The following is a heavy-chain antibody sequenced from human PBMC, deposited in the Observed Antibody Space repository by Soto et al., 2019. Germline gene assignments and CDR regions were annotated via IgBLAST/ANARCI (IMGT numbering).Heavy chain of an antibody. CDR3: ARDLAYCGGDCYPHYYYYGMDV. V-gene: IGHV3-30-3*01. D-gene: IGHD2-21*02. CDR1: GFTFSSYA. Sequence: GGSLRLSCAASGFTFSSYAMRWVRQAPGKGLEWVAVISYDGSNKYYADSVKGRFTISRDNSKNTLYLQMNSLRAEDTAVYYCARDLAYCGGDCYPHYYYYGMDVWGQGTTVTVSS. CDR2: ISYDGSNK. J-gene: IGHJ6*02.